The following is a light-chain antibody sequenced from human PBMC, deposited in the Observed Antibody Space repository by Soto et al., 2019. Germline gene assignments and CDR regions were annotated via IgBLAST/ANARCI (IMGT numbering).Light chain of an antibody. V-gene: IGKV1-39*01. CDR3: QQGHGYPFI. J-gene: IGKJ3*01. CDR1: QSISDH. Sequence: DIQMTQSPSSLSASVGDTVTISCRASQSISDHLNWYEQKSGKAPKVLIYSASRLHSGVASRFSGSGSGTDFTLTISSLEPRDSGTYFCQQGHGYPFIFGPGTKVD. CDR2: SAS.